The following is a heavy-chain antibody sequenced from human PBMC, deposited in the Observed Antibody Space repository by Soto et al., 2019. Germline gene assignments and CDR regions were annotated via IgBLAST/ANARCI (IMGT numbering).Heavy chain of an antibody. Sequence: QVQLVESGGGVVQPGRSLRLSCAASGFTFSSFGMHWVRQAPGKGLEWVAVIWYDGSNKYYADSVKGRFTIPRDNSKNTLYPQMSSLRAEDTAVNYCERDPPFGGIAVARGGDYWGQGTLVTVS. CDR2: IWYDGSNK. CDR3: ERDPPFGGIAVARGGDY. J-gene: IGHJ4*02. CDR1: GFTFSSFG. D-gene: IGHD6-19*01. V-gene: IGHV3-33*01.